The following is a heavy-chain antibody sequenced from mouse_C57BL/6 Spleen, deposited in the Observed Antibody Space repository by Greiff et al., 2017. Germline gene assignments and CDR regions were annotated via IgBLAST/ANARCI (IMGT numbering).Heavy chain of an antibody. CDR2: INPSNGGT. CDR3: ASGTRPFWG. CDR1: GYTFTSYW. Sequence: QVQLQQPGTELVKPGASVKLSCKASGYTFTSYWMHWVKRRPGQGLEWIGNINPSNGGTNSNEKFKSKATLTVYKSSSTAYMQLRCLTSADSAVYNYASGTRPFWGWGHGALVTFAA. V-gene: IGHV1-53*01. J-gene: IGHJ3*01.